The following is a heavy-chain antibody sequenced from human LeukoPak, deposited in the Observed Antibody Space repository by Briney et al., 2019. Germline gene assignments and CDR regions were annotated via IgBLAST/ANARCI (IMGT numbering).Heavy chain of an antibody. CDR1: GFTFSSYG. CDR2: IWYDGSNK. D-gene: IGHD5-18*01. Sequence: GGSLRLSCAASGFTFSSYGMHWVRQAPGKGLEWVAVIWYDGSNKYYADSVKGRFTISRDNSKNTLYLQMNSPRAEDTAVYYCARRGLQLWSKKGLYYFDYWGQGTLVTVSS. CDR3: ARRGLQLWSKKGLYYFDY. V-gene: IGHV3-33*01. J-gene: IGHJ4*02.